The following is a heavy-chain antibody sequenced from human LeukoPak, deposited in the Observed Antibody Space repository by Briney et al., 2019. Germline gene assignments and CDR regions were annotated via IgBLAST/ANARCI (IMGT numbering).Heavy chain of an antibody. CDR3: AKGHDYGAKEDY. CDR2: ISGSGGST. D-gene: IGHD4-17*01. Sequence: GGSLRLSCAASGFTFNNAWMSWVRQAPGKGLEWVSAISGSGGSTYYADSVKGRFTISRDNSKNTLYLQMNSLRAEDTAVYYCAKGHDYGAKEDYWGQGTLVTVSS. J-gene: IGHJ4*02. CDR1: GFTFNNAW. V-gene: IGHV3-23*01.